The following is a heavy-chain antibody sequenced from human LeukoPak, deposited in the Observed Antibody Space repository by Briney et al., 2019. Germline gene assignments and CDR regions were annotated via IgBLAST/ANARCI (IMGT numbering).Heavy chain of an antibody. Sequence: ASVKVSCKASGYTFTSYDINWVRQATGQGLEWMGWMNPNSGNTGYAQKFQGRVTITRNTSISTAYMELSSLRSEDTAVYYCARGIRDYDFWSGYYMNYYYMDVWGKGTTVTVSS. D-gene: IGHD3-3*01. CDR1: GYTFTSYD. CDR3: ARGIRDYDFWSGYYMNYYYMDV. CDR2: MNPNSGNT. J-gene: IGHJ6*03. V-gene: IGHV1-8*03.